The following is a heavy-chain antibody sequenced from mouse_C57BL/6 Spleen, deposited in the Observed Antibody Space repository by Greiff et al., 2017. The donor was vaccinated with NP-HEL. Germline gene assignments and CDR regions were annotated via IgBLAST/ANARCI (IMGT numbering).Heavy chain of an antibody. D-gene: IGHD2-10*02. V-gene: IGHV5-12*01. CDR3: AREGGMRGGAMDY. Sequence: EVKLMESGGGLVQPGGSLKLSCAASGFTFSDYYMYWVRQTPEKRLEWVAYISNGGGSTYYPDTVKGRFTISRDNAKNTLYLQMSRLKSEDTAMYYCAREGGMRGGAMDYWGQGTSVTVSS. J-gene: IGHJ4*01. CDR2: ISNGGGST. CDR1: GFTFSDYY.